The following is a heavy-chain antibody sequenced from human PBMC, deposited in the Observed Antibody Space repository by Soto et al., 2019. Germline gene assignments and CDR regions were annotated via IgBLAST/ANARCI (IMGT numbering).Heavy chain of an antibody. CDR2: IRSISNNYAT. J-gene: IGHJ4*02. CDR1: GFTFSGSA. D-gene: IGHD3-10*01. V-gene: IGHV3-73*02. CDR3: TTDLRFGENSFDY. Sequence: EVQLAESGGGLVQPGGSLKLSCAASGFTFSGSAMHWVRQASGKGLEWVGRIRSISNNYATEYSASVKGRFTISRDDSKNTAYLQINSLKTEDTAVYYCTTDLRFGENSFDYWGQGALVTVSS.